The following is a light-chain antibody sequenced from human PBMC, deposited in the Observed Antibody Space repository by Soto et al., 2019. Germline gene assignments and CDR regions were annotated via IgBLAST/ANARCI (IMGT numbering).Light chain of an antibody. J-gene: IGLJ2*01. Sequence: QSALTQPASVSGSPGQSIIISCTGTSSDVGGYNYVSWYQQHPGKAPKLMIYEVSNRPSGVSNRFSGSKSVNTASLTISGLQAEDEADYYCSSYTSSSTLVFGGGTKVTVL. CDR2: EVS. V-gene: IGLV2-14*01. CDR1: SSDVGGYNY. CDR3: SSYTSSSTLV.